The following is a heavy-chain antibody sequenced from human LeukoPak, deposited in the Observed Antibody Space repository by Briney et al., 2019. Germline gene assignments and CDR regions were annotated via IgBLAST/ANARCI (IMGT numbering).Heavy chain of an antibody. D-gene: IGHD6-13*01. V-gene: IGHV1-8*01. Sequence: ASVKVSCKASGYTFTSYDINWVRQAPGQGLKWMGWMNPNSGNTGYAQKFQGRVTMTRNTSTSTAYMELSSLRSEDTAAYYCARGDRAGIAAAGDWFDPWGQGTLVTVSS. CDR2: MNPNSGNT. J-gene: IGHJ5*02. CDR3: ARGDRAGIAAAGDWFDP. CDR1: GYTFTSYD.